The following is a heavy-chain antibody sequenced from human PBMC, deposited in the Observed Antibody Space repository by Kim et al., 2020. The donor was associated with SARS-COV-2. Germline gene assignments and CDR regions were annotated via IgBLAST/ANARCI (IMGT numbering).Heavy chain of an antibody. V-gene: IGHV1-69*13. D-gene: IGHD2-2*01. CDR1: GGTFSSYA. CDR2: IIPIFGTA. Sequence: SVKVSCKASGGTFSSYAISWVRQAPGHGLEWMGGIIPIFGTANYAQKFQGRVTITADESTSTAYMELSSLRSEDTAVYYCARGGSSTSCYAEICYYYYGMDVWGRGTTVTVSS. J-gene: IGHJ6*02. CDR3: ARGGSSTSCYAEICYYYYGMDV.